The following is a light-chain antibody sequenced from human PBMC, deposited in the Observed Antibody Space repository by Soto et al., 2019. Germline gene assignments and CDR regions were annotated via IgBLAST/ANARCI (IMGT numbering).Light chain of an antibody. Sequence: DIQMTQSPSTLSASVGDRVTITCRASQSINTWLAWYQKKPGKAPKLLIYDASSLESGVPSRFSGSGSGTEFTLTISSLQPDDFASYYCQQYNNYYTFCQGTKLEIK. CDR1: QSINTW. J-gene: IGKJ2*01. CDR3: QQYNNYYT. CDR2: DAS. V-gene: IGKV1-5*01.